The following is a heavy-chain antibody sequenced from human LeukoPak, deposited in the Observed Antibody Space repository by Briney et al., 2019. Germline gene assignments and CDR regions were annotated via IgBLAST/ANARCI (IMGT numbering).Heavy chain of an antibody. Sequence: SETLSLTCTVSGGSISSYYWSWIRQPAGKGLEWIGRIYTSGSTNYNPSLKSRVTMSVDTSKNQFSLKLSSVTAADTAVYYCARDDCSGGSCYSNWFDPWGQGTLVTVSS. D-gene: IGHD2-15*01. V-gene: IGHV4-4*07. CDR3: ARDDCSGGSCYSNWFDP. CDR2: IYTSGST. J-gene: IGHJ5*02. CDR1: GGSISSYY.